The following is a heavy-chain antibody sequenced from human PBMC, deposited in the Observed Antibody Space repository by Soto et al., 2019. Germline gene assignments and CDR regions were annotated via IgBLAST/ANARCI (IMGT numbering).Heavy chain of an antibody. J-gene: IGHJ3*02. D-gene: IGHD2-8*01. CDR3: ARDRCSNGVCYSAPFDI. V-gene: IGHV1-3*01. Sequence: ASVKVSCKASGYTFTSYAMHWVRQAPGQRLEWMGWINAGNGNTKYSQKLQGRVTITRDTSASTAYMELSSLRSEDTAVYYCARDRCSNGVCYSAPFDIWGQGTMVTVSS. CDR1: GYTFTSYA. CDR2: INAGNGNT.